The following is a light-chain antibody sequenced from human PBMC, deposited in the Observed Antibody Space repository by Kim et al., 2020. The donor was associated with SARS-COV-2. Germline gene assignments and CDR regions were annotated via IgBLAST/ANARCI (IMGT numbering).Light chain of an antibody. CDR3: QQRNNWPLT. J-gene: IGKJ4*01. CDR1: QSISSY. V-gene: IGKV3-11*01. CDR2: DAS. Sequence: LSPGERATLSCMASQSISSYLAWYQQKPGQAPRLLIYDASNRATGIPARFSGSGSGTDFTLTISSLEPEDFALYYCQQRNNWPLTFGGGTKVEIK.